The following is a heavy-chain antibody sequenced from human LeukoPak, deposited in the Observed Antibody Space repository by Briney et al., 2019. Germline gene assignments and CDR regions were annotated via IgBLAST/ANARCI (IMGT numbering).Heavy chain of an antibody. CDR3: ARAELRFNPPIDY. CDR1: GYTFTGYY. CDR2: INPNSGGT. D-gene: IGHD1-7*01. Sequence: ASVKVSCKASGYTFTGYYMHWVRQAPGQGLEWMGWINPNSGGTNYAQKFQGRVTMTRDTSISTAYMELSRLRSDDTAVYYCARAELRFNPPIDYWGQGTLVTVSS. J-gene: IGHJ4*02. V-gene: IGHV1-2*02.